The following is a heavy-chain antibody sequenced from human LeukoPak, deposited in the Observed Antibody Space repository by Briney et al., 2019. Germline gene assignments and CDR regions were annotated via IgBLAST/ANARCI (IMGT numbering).Heavy chain of an antibody. Sequence: GGSLRLSCAASGFTFGDYAMQWVRQAPGKGVEWVSLINWDATRTYYADSVKGRFTISRDNSKNCLSLQMNSLRPEDTALYYCAKERRGYYMDVWGKGTTVTVSS. CDR3: AKERRGYYMDV. J-gene: IGHJ6*03. CDR1: GFTFGDYA. D-gene: IGHD3-10*01. CDR2: INWDATRT. V-gene: IGHV3-43D*04.